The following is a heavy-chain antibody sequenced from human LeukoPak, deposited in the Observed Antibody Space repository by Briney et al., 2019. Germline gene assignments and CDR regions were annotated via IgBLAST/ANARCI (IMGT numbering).Heavy chain of an antibody. CDR1: AGSFSGYY. D-gene: IGHD3-3*01. Sequence: SETLSLACAVYAGSFSGYYWSWIRQPPEKGLEWIGEINHSGSTNYNPSLKSRVTISLDTSKSQFSLKVRYVTAADTAVYYCARGLNDSWTGENYWGQGTLVTVSS. V-gene: IGHV4-34*01. CDR3: ARGLNDSWTGENY. CDR2: INHSGST. J-gene: IGHJ4*02.